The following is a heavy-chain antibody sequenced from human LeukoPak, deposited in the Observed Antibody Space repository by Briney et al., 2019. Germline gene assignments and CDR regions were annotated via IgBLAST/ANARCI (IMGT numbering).Heavy chain of an antibody. CDR3: ARPRSSGWYYFDY. V-gene: IGHV3-53*01. CDR2: IYSGGST. J-gene: IGHJ4*02. Sequence: GGSLRLSCAASGFTVSSNYMSWVRQAPGKGLEWVSVIYSGGSTYYADSVKGRFTISRDNSKNTLYLQMNSLRAEDTAVYYCARPRSSGWYYFDYWGQGTLVTVSS. D-gene: IGHD6-19*01. CDR1: GFTVSSNY.